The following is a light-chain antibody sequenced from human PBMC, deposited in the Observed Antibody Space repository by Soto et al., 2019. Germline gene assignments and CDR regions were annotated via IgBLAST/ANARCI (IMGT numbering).Light chain of an antibody. J-gene: IGLJ1*01. Sequence: QAALTQPRSVSGSPGQSVTISCTGTSSDVGGYNFVSWFQHHPGNATKLIIYDVIKRHSGVPHHFSGSKSGNTASLTISGLQADDEADYFCCSYAGSYTHVFGTGTKVTVL. CDR2: DVI. CDR3: CSYAGSYTHV. CDR1: SSDVGGYNF. V-gene: IGLV2-11*01.